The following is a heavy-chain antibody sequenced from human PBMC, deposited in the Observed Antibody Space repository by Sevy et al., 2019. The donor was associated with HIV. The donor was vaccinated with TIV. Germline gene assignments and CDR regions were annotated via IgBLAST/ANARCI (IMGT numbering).Heavy chain of an antibody. CDR2: INPNSGGT. CDR1: GYTFTGYY. D-gene: IGHD2-2*02. J-gene: IGHJ6*02. Sequence: ASMKVSCKASGYTFTGYYMHWVRQAPGQGLEWMGWINPNSGGTNYAQKFQGRVTMTRDTSISTAYMELSRLRSDDTAVYYCARDRGYCSSTSCYTGALPYGMDVWGQGTTVTVSS. CDR3: ARDRGYCSSTSCYTGALPYGMDV. V-gene: IGHV1-2*02.